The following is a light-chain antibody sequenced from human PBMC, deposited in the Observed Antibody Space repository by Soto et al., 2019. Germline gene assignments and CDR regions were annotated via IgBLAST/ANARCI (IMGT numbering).Light chain of an antibody. CDR1: NIESKS. V-gene: IGLV3-21*02. CDR3: QVWDSRSDHVV. CDR2: DDS. Sequence: SYELTQPPSGSVAPGQTARISCGGNNIESKSLHWYQQKPGQAPLLVVYDDSDRPSGIPERFSASNSGNTATLTISTVEAGDEAHYYCQVWDSRSDHVVFGGGTKLTVL. J-gene: IGLJ2*01.